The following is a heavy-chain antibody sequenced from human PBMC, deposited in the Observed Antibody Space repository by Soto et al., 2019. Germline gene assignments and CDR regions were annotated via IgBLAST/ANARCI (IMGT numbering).Heavy chain of an antibody. Sequence: QVQLQESGPGLVTPSETLSLTCTVSGGSISSYYWSWIRQPPGKGLEWIGYIYYSGSTNYNPSLKSRVTISVDTSKNQFSLKLSSVTAADTAVYYCARDPGAFDIWGQGTMVTVSS. CDR1: GGSISSYY. V-gene: IGHV4-59*01. CDR2: IYYSGST. CDR3: ARDPGAFDI. J-gene: IGHJ3*02. D-gene: IGHD7-27*01.